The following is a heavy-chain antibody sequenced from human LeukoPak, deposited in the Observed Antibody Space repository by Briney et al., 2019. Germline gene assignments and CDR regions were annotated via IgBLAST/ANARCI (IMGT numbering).Heavy chain of an antibody. CDR3: ARDQNLLPLDY. Sequence: ASVKVSCKASGGTFSSYAISWVRQAPGQGLEWMGGIIPIFGTANYAQKFQGRVTITADESTSTAYMELSSLRSEDTAAYYCARDQNLLPLDYWGQGTLVTVSS. CDR2: IIPIFGTA. J-gene: IGHJ4*02. V-gene: IGHV1-69*13. D-gene: IGHD1-26*01. CDR1: GGTFSSYA.